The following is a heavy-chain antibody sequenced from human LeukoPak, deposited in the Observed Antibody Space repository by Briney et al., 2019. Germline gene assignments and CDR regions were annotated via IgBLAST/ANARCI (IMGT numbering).Heavy chain of an antibody. V-gene: IGHV4-39*07. Sequence: PSETLSLTCTVSGGSISSTSNYWAWIRQPPGKGLEWIGSISYSGSTSYNLSLKRRVTMSIDTSKNHFSLRLSSMTAADTATCYCARSPSGSYPDWGQGTLVTVSS. CDR1: GGSISSTSNY. CDR2: ISYSGST. D-gene: IGHD1-26*01. J-gene: IGHJ4*02. CDR3: ARSPSGSYPD.